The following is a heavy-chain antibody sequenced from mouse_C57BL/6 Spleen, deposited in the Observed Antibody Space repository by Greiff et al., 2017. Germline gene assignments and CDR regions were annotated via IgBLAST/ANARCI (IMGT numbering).Heavy chain of an antibody. CDR2: IDPSNSYT. Sequence: VQLQQPGAELVKPGASVKLSCKASGYTFTSYWMQWVKQRPGQGLEWIGEIDPSNSYTNYNQKFKVKATLTVDTSSRTAYMQLSSLTSEDSAVYYFARVPGSNPYHCAMDYWGQGTSVTVSS. D-gene: IGHD1-1*01. V-gene: IGHV1-50*01. J-gene: IGHJ4*01. CDR3: ARVPGSNPYHCAMDY. CDR1: GYTFTSYW.